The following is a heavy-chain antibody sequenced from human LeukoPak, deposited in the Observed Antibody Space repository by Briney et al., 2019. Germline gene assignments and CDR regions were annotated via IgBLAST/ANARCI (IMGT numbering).Heavy chain of an antibody. D-gene: IGHD3-10*01. CDR2: IWYDGNNK. CDR3: PKSYDNHNWYFHL. Sequence: GGSLRLSCAASGFTFSTYGMNWVRQAPGKGLEWVAIIWYDGNNKYYADSVKGRFTISRDNSKNTLYLQMNSLRADDTAVYYCPKSYDNHNWYFHLWGRGTLVTASS. CDR1: GFTFSTYG. V-gene: IGHV3-33*06. J-gene: IGHJ2*01.